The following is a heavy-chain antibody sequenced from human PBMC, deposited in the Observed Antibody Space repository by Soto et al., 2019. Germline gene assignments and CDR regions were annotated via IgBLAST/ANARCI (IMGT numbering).Heavy chain of an antibody. J-gene: IGHJ4*02. CDR1: GYTFTSYG. CDR3: ARDDLVTIWSVPFDY. V-gene: IGHV1-18*01. D-gene: IGHD5-12*01. CDR2: ISAYNGNT. Sequence: QVQLVQSGAEVKKPGASVKVSCKASGYTFTSYGISWVRQAPGQGLEWMGWISAYNGNTNYAQKLQGRVTMTTDTSTSTDYMDLRSLRSDDTAVYYSARDDLVTIWSVPFDYWGQGTLVTVSS.